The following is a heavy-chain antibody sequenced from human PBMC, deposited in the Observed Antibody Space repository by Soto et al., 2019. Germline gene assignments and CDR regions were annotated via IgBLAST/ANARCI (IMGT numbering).Heavy chain of an antibody. CDR1: GGSFSGYY. J-gene: IGHJ6*02. CDR3: ARAHSSGWYAQGYYYGMDV. Sequence: SETLSLTCAVYGGSFSGYYWSWIRQPPGKGLEWIGEINHSGSTNYNPSLKSRVTISVDTSKNQFSLKLSSVTAADTAVYYCARAHSSGWYAQGYYYGMDVWGQGTTVTVSS. V-gene: IGHV4-34*01. CDR2: INHSGST. D-gene: IGHD6-19*01.